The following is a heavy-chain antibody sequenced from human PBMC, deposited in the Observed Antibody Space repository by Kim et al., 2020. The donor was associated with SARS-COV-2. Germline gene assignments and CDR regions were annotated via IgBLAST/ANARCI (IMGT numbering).Heavy chain of an antibody. Sequence: GGSLRLSCAASGFTFDDYAMHWVRQAPGKGLEWVSGISWNSGSIGYADSVKGRFTISRDNAKNSLYLQMNSLRAEDTALYYCAKTAFGGSSLYYGMDVWGQGTTVTVSS. V-gene: IGHV3-9*01. CDR2: ISWNSGSI. J-gene: IGHJ6*02. D-gene: IGHD1-26*01. CDR1: GFTFDDYA. CDR3: AKTAFGGSSLYYGMDV.